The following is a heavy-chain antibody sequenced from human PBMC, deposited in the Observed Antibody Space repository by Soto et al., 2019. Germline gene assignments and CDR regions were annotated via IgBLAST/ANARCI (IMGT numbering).Heavy chain of an antibody. V-gene: IGHV1-3*01. CDR2: INAGNGET. CDR3: ARSTTSCYRLCWLAP. Sequence: ASVKVSCKASGYTFTTYTIQWVRQAPGQRLEWMGWINAGNGETKYSQNFQGRVTITRDTSASTAYMELNSLRSEDTAVYYCARSTTSCYRLCWLAPWGQGTLVTVAS. D-gene: IGHD2-2*01. CDR1: GYTFTTYT. J-gene: IGHJ5*02.